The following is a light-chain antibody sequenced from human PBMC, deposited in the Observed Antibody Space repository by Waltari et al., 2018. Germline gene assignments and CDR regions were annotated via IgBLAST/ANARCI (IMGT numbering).Light chain of an antibody. CDR2: GTS. CDR3: QQYDYWPWT. CDR1: QLLTRST. Sequence: DIVMTQSPATLSLSPGESATLSCRASQLLTRSTFAWFQQKPGQPPRLLIYGTSTRAAGIPDRFSGSGSGTDFSLTISGLQPEDFATYYCQQYDYWPWTFGQGTRVE. J-gene: IGKJ1*01. V-gene: IGKV3D-15*01.